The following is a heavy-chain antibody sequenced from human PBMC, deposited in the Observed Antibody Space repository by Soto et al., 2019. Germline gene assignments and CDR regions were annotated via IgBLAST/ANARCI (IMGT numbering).Heavy chain of an antibody. CDR1: GYTFTNYG. CDR2: ISGYNGNT. J-gene: IGHJ6*02. Sequence: QVQVVQSGDEVKKPGASVKVSCKASGYTFTNYGFSWVRQAPGQGLEWMGRISGYNGNTKYAEKFQGRVNMTTDTYTSTAHMERRSLRSDGTAVYYCAREGQAPYYYYGMDVWGQGTAVTVSS. V-gene: IGHV1-18*01. CDR3: AREGQAPYYYYGMDV.